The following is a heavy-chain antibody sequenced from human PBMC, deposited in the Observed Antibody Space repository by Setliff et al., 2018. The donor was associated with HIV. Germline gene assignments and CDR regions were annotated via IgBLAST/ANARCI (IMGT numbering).Heavy chain of an antibody. CDR3: ARGEPPASRSGLLY. Sequence: SETLSLTCTVSGASVNSHYWAWIRQPPGKGLEWIGSLYYSGNTNYNPSLKSRVTISADTSKNQFSLKLRSVTAADTAVYYCARGEPPASRSGLLYWGQGMLVTVSS. CDR1: GASVNSHY. V-gene: IGHV4-59*02. J-gene: IGHJ4*02. D-gene: IGHD3-22*01. CDR2: LYYSGNT.